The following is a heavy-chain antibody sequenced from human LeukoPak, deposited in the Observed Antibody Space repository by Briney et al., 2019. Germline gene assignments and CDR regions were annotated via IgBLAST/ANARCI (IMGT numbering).Heavy chain of an antibody. CDR1: GFTFSSYA. J-gene: IGHJ4*02. CDR3: AKVRGWNDAGEDY. CDR2: ISGSGGST. D-gene: IGHD1-1*01. V-gene: IGHV3-23*01. Sequence: GGSLRLSCAASGFTFSSYAMRWVRHAPGKGLEWVSAISGSGGSTYYADSVKGRFTISRDNSKNTLYLQMNSLRAEDTAVYYCAKVRGWNDAGEDYWGQGTLVTVSS.